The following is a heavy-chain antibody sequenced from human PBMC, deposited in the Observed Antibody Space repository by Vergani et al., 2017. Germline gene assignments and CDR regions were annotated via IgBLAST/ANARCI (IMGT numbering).Heavy chain of an antibody. CDR3: ARDTAAGIFDY. CDR2: IYYSGST. Sequence: QVQLQQWGAGLLKPSETLSLTCAVSGGSISSGGYYWSWIRQPPGKGLEWIGYIYYSGSTNYNPSLKSRVTISVDTSKNQFSLKLSSVTAADTAVYYCARDTAAGIFDYWGQGTLVTVSS. V-gene: IGHV4-61*08. CDR1: GGSISSGGYY. J-gene: IGHJ4*02. D-gene: IGHD6-13*01.